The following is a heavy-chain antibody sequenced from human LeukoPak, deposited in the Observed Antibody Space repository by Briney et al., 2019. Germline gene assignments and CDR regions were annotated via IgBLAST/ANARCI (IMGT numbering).Heavy chain of an antibody. V-gene: IGHV1-69*13. Sequence: SVKVSCKASGGTFSSYAISWVRQAPGQGLEWMGGIIPIFGTANYARKFQGRVTITADESTSTAYMELSSLRSEDTAVYYCARRGFGELFWFDPWGQGTLVTVSS. CDR3: ARRGFGELFWFDP. CDR1: GGTFSSYA. D-gene: IGHD3-10*01. J-gene: IGHJ5*02. CDR2: IIPIFGTA.